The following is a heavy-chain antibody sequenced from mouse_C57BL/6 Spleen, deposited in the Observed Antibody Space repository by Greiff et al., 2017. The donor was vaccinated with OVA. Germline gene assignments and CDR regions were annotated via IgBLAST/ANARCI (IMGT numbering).Heavy chain of an antibody. CDR1: GFTFSDYG. CDR2: ISSGSSTI. D-gene: IGHD1-1*02. V-gene: IGHV5-17*01. J-gene: IGHJ3*01. CDR3: ARGGPWFAY. Sequence: EVKVVESGGGLVKPGGSLKLSCAASGFTFSDYGMHWVRQAPEKGLEWVAYISSGSSTIYYADTVKGRFTISRDNAKNTLFLQMTSLRSEDTAMYYCARGGPWFAYWGQGTLVTVSA.